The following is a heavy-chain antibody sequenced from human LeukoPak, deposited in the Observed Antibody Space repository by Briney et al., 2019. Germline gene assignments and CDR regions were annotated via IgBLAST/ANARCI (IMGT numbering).Heavy chain of an antibody. CDR3: ARGHSSVVTAIPYYFDF. Sequence: PSETLSLTCIVSGDSVSGYYWNWIRQPPGKGLEWIGYTHHSGNTLYNPSLKSRVTTSVDTSKNQFSLKVNSVTAADTAVYYCARGHSSVVTAIPYYFDFWGQGTLVTVSS. CDR1: GDSVSGYY. V-gene: IGHV4-59*08. CDR2: THHSGNT. D-gene: IGHD2-21*02. J-gene: IGHJ4*02.